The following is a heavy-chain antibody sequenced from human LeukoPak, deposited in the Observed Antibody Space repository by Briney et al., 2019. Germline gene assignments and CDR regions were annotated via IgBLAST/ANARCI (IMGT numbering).Heavy chain of an antibody. V-gene: IGHV4-59*01. Sequence: PSETLSLTCTVSGGSISSYYWSWIRQPPGKGLEWIGYIYYSGSTNYNPSLKGRVTISVDTSKNQFSLKLSSVTAADTAVYYCARGLGFGLLDYFDYWGQGTLVTVSS. CDR2: IYYSGST. J-gene: IGHJ4*02. CDR3: ARGLGFGLLDYFDY. D-gene: IGHD3-16*01. CDR1: GGSISSYY.